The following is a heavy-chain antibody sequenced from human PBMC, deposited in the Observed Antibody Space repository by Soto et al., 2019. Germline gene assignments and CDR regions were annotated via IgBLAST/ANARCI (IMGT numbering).Heavy chain of an antibody. CDR2: IGTAGDT. V-gene: IGHV3-13*01. Sequence: PGGSLRLSFAASGFTFSSYDMHWVRQATGKGLEWVSAIGTAGDTYYPGSVKGRFTISRENAKNSLYLQMNSLRAGDTAVYYCARGSYGSGSYSYYGMDVWGQGTTVTVSS. J-gene: IGHJ6*02. CDR3: ARGSYGSGSYSYYGMDV. D-gene: IGHD3-10*01. CDR1: GFTFSSYD.